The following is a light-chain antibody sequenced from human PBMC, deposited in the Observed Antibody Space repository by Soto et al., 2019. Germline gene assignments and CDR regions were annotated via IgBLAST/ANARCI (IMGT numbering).Light chain of an antibody. CDR3: QQYYSTPGT. J-gene: IGKJ1*01. CDR2: WAS. CDR1: QSVLYRSSNKNY. V-gene: IGKV4-1*01. Sequence: DIVMTQSPDSLAVSLGERATINCKSSQSVLYRSSNKNYLTWYQQKPGQPPKLLIYWASTRESGGPDRFSGSGSGTDFTLTINSLQAEDVAVYYCQQYYSTPGTFGQGTKVEIK.